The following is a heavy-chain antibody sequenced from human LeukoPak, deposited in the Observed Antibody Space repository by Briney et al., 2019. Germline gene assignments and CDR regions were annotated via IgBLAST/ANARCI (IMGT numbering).Heavy chain of an antibody. J-gene: IGHJ4*02. V-gene: IGHV3-48*01. CDR2: ITTTGSTI. CDR1: GFTFSDYA. D-gene: IGHD3-10*01. Sequence: PGGSLRLSCAASGFTFSDYAMNWVRQAPGKGLEWVSYITTTGSTIYYADSVKGRFTLSRDNAKNTLFLQMNSLRPEDTAVYYCARERISMIRGVVTTSYFDYWGQGTLVTVSS. CDR3: ARERISMIRGVVTTSYFDY.